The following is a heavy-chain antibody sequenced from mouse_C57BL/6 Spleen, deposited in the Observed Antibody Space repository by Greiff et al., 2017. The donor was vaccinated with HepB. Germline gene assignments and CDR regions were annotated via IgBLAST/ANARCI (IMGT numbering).Heavy chain of an antibody. D-gene: IGHD1-1*01. CDR3: ARSPYYGSSDYFDY. V-gene: IGHV1-20*01. Sequence: VQLQQSGPELVKPGDSVKISCKASGYSFTGYFMNWVMQSHGKSLEWIGRINPYNGDTFYNQKFKGKATLTVDKSSSTAHMELRSLTSEDSAVYYCARSPYYGSSDYFDYWGQGTTLTVSS. CDR1: GYSFTGYF. CDR2: INPYNGDT. J-gene: IGHJ2*01.